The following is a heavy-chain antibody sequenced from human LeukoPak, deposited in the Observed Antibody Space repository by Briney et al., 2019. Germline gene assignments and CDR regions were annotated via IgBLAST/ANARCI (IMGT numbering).Heavy chain of an antibody. J-gene: IGHJ4*02. Sequence: SETLSLTCTVSGGSISSISHYWGWIRQPPGKGLEWIGSIYYSGTTNCNPSLKSRVSLSVDTSKNQFSLKLTSVTAADTAMYYCARGYSNAFDFDFWGQGTLVTVSS. D-gene: IGHD6-13*01. CDR3: ARGYSNAFDFDF. CDR2: IYYSGTT. V-gene: IGHV4-39*07. CDR1: GGSISSISHY.